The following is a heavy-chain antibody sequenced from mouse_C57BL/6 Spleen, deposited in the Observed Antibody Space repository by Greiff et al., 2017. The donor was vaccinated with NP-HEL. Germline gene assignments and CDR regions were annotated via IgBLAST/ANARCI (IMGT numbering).Heavy chain of an antibody. J-gene: IGHJ4*01. D-gene: IGHD2-4*01. Sequence: VKLIESGPELVKPGASVKISCKASGYAFSSSWMNWVKQRPGKGLEWIGRIYPGDGDTNYNGKFKGKATLTADKSSSTAYMQLSSLTSEDSAVYFCARRGYYDGAMDYWGQGTSVTVSS. V-gene: IGHV1-82*01. CDR1: GYAFSSSW. CDR2: IYPGDGDT. CDR3: ARRGYYDGAMDY.